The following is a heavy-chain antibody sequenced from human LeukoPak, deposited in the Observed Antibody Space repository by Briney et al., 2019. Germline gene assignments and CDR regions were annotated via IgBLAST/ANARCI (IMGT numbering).Heavy chain of an antibody. Sequence: GGSLRLSCAASGFTFDDYAMHWVRQAPGKGLEWVSGISWNSGSIGYADSVKGRFTISRDNAKNSLYLQMNSLRAEDTALYYCARDRGVDTAMVNWFDPWGQGTLVTVSS. CDR3: ARDRGVDTAMVNWFDP. D-gene: IGHD5-18*01. CDR2: ISWNSGSI. V-gene: IGHV3-9*01. CDR1: GFTFDDYA. J-gene: IGHJ5*02.